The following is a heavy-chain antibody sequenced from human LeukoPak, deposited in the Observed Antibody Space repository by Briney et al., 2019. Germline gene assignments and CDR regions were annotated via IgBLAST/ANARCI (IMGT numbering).Heavy chain of an antibody. CDR1: GFTFNDYG. Sequence: GGSLRLSCAASGFTFNDYGMSWVRQGPGKGLEWVSGINWNGGTTGYADSVRGRFTISRDNAKNSLYLQMNSLRAEDTALHYCARDKHYYDSSNYVWGQGTLVTVSS. V-gene: IGHV3-20*04. D-gene: IGHD3-22*01. CDR3: ARDKHYYDSSNYV. J-gene: IGHJ4*02. CDR2: INWNGGTT.